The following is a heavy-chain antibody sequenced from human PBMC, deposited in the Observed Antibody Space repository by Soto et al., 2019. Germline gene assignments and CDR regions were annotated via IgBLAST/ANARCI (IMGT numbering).Heavy chain of an antibody. Sequence: SETLSLTCTVSGGSISSSSYYWGWIRQPPGKGLEWIGSIYYSGSTYYNPSLKSRVTISVDTSKNQFSLKLSSVTAADTAVYYCASPSRHRFGVVRNWGQGTLVTVSS. D-gene: IGHD3-3*01. CDR2: IYYSGST. V-gene: IGHV4-39*01. CDR3: ASPSRHRFGVVRN. J-gene: IGHJ1*01. CDR1: GGSISSSSYY.